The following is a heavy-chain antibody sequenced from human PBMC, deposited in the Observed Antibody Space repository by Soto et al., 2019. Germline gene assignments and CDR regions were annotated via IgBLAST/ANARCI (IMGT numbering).Heavy chain of an antibody. V-gene: IGHV3-23*01. CDR1: GFTFSIYA. J-gene: IGHJ6*03. D-gene: IGHD3-10*01. Sequence: EVQLLESGGGLVQPGGSLRLSCAASGFTFSIYAMSWVRQAPGKGLEWVSTISDSGGNTYYADSVKGRFTISRDNSENTLYLQMNSLRAEDTAVYYCAKDRYYGSGSQYYYYYYMDVWGKGTTVTVSS. CDR2: ISDSGGNT. CDR3: AKDRYYGSGSQYYYYYYMDV.